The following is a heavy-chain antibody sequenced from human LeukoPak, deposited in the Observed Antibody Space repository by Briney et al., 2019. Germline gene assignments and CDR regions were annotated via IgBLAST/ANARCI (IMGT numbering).Heavy chain of an antibody. J-gene: IGHJ6*02. Sequence: ASVKVSCKASGYTFTGYYMHWVRQATGQGLEWMGWINPNSGGTNYAQKFQGRVTMTRDTSISTAYMELSRLRSDDTAVYYCASAGIAAAGGFYYYYYGMDVWGQGTTVTVSS. V-gene: IGHV1-2*02. CDR2: INPNSGGT. CDR1: GYTFTGYY. D-gene: IGHD6-13*01. CDR3: ASAGIAAAGGFYYYYYGMDV.